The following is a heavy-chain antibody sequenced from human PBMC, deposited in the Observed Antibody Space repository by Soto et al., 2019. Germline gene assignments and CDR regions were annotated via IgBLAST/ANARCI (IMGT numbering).Heavy chain of an antibody. CDR2: IYVSDSNT. Sequence: EVQLVQSGAEVKKPGESLKISCKGSGYKFTNYWIGWVRQMPGKGLEWMGIIYVSDSNTKYSPSFQGQVTISADRSISTAYLQWSSLKASDTAIYYCASRSSAYGGNQLYGMDVWGQGTTVTVSS. CDR1: GYKFTNYW. J-gene: IGHJ6*02. D-gene: IGHD4-17*01. V-gene: IGHV5-51*01. CDR3: ASRSSAYGGNQLYGMDV.